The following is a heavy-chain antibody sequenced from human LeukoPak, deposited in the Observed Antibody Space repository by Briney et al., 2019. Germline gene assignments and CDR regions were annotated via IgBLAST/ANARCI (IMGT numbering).Heavy chain of an antibody. CDR1: GGSFRGYY. D-gene: IGHD2-8*02. V-gene: IGHV4-34*01. CDR3: ARSRLWPTGTFDV. Sequence: SETLSLTCGVIGGSFRGYYWSWIRESTGKGLEWIGEINHSGSTNYSPSLKSRVTISVDTSKNQFSLKLFSPTAADTAVYFCARSRLWPTGTFDVWDQGAMVTVSS. CDR2: INHSGST. J-gene: IGHJ3*01.